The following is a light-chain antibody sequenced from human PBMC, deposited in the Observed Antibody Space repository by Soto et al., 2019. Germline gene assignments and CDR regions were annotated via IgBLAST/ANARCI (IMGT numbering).Light chain of an antibody. V-gene: IGKV1-5*01. J-gene: IGKJ2*01. CDR1: QSIGGW. CDR2: DAS. CDR3: QHYHSYPYT. Sequence: DIQMTQSPSTLSASVGDRVTITCRASQSIGGWLAWYQQRPGKAPRLLIYDASSVESGVPSRFSGSRSGTTFTLAISSLQPEDFATYYCQHYHSYPYTCGQGTKLEIK.